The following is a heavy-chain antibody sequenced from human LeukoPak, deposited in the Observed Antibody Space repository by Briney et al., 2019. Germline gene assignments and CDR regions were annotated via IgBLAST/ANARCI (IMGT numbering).Heavy chain of an antibody. D-gene: IGHD3-3*01. Sequence: PGGSLRLSCAASGFTVSTNYMSWVRQAPGKGLEWVAVVYGSGRTYSADSVRGRFTISRDNSKNTLYLQMNSLRAEDTAVYYCAKDKGGYDFWSGYPFDYWGQGTLVTVSS. J-gene: IGHJ4*02. CDR1: GFTVSTNY. CDR3: AKDKGGYDFWSGYPFDY. V-gene: IGHV3-66*03. CDR2: VYGSGRT.